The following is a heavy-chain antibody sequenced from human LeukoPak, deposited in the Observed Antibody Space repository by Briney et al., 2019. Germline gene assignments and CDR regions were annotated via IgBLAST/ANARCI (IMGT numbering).Heavy chain of an antibody. Sequence: WVRQAPGKGLEWIGSIFYSGSTYYNPSLKSRVTISVDTSKTQFSLKLSSVTAADTAVYYCAKQQLVRCFDYWGQGTLVTVSS. CDR3: AKQQLVRCFDY. CDR2: IFYSGST. D-gene: IGHD6-13*01. V-gene: IGHV4-39*01. J-gene: IGHJ4*02.